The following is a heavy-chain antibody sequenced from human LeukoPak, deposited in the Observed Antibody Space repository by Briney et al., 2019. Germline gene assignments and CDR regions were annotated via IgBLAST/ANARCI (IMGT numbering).Heavy chain of an antibody. Sequence: SETLSLTCTVSGYSISSGYYWGWIRQPPGKGLEWIGSIYHSGSTYYNPSLKSRVTISVDTSKNQFSLKLSSVTAADTAVYYCARVSAREVMVDYWGQGTLVTVSS. V-gene: IGHV4-38-2*02. J-gene: IGHJ4*02. CDR3: ARVSAREVMVDY. CDR1: GYSISSGYY. D-gene: IGHD2-21*01. CDR2: IYHSGST.